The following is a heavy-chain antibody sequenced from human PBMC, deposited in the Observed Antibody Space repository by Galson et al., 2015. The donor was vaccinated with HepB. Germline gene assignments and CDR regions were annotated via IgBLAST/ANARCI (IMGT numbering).Heavy chain of an antibody. D-gene: IGHD3-22*01. J-gene: IGHJ4*02. CDR1: GFTFNSHA. CDR3: AKDEFYDSTGYYPSYFNY. CDR2: LSGSGART. V-gene: IGHV3-23*01. Sequence: SLRLSCAASGFTFNSHAMTWVRQTPGKGLEWVSGLSGSGARTYYADSVKGRFTICRDNSKNTLYLQMNSLRAEDTAVYYCAKDEFYDSTGYYPSYFNYWGQGTLVTVSS.